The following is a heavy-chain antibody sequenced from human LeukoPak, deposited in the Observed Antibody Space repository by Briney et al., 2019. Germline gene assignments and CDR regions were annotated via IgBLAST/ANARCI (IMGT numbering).Heavy chain of an antibody. J-gene: IGHJ4*02. CDR3: AKDIVIRSDYYDSGGPDY. D-gene: IGHD3-22*01. V-gene: IGHV3-30*02. CDR2: IRYDGSNK. Sequence: PGGSLRLSCAASGFTFSSYAMHWVRQAPGKGLEWVAFIRYDGSNKYYADSVKGRFTISRDNSKNTLYLQMNSLRAEDTAVYYCAKDIVIRSDYYDSGGPDYWGQGTLVTVSS. CDR1: GFTFSSYA.